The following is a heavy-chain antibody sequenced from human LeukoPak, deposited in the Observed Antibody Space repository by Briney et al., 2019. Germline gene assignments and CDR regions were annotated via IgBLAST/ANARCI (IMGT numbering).Heavy chain of an antibody. J-gene: IGHJ4*02. D-gene: IGHD2/OR15-2a*01. CDR3: AREGPRGNSQFDY. CDR2: IWYDGSNK. Sequence: PGGSLRLSCAASGFTFSSYAMSWDRQAPGKGLEWVALIWYDGSNKYYTDSVKGRFTISRDNSKNTLYLEMNSLRAEDTAIYYCAREGPRGNSQFDYWGQGTLVTVSS. CDR1: GFTFSSYA. V-gene: IGHV3-33*08.